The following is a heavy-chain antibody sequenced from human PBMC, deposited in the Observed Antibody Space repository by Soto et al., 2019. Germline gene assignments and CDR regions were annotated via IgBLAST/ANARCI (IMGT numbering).Heavy chain of an antibody. V-gene: IGHV1-69*01. J-gene: IGHJ2*01. Sequence: QVQLVQSGAEVKKPGSSVKVSCKASGGTFSSYAISWVRQAPGQGLEWMGGIIPISGTANYAQKFQGRVKITADESTSKSYLELSSLRSEDTAVYYCAIYATYYYDSRGSLYWYFDLWGRGTLVTVSS. CDR3: AIYATYYYDSRGSLYWYFDL. CDR2: IIPISGTA. CDR1: GGTFSSYA. D-gene: IGHD3-22*01.